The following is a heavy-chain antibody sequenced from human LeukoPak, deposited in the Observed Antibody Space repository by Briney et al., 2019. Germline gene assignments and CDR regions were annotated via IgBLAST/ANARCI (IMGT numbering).Heavy chain of an antibody. V-gene: IGHV1-2*02. D-gene: IGHD3-3*01. Sequence: GASVKVSCKASGYTFTGYYMHWVRQAPGQGLEWMGWINPNSGGTNYAQKFQGRVTMTRDTSISTAYMELSRLRSDDTAVYYCAREYYDFWSGYHSAWGQGTLVTVSS. CDR1: GYTFTGYY. CDR3: AREYYDFWSGYHSA. J-gene: IGHJ4*02. CDR2: INPNSGGT.